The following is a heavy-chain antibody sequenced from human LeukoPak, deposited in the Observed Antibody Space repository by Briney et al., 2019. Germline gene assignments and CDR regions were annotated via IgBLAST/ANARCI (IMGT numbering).Heavy chain of an antibody. D-gene: IGHD6-13*01. V-gene: IGHV4-4*09. J-gene: IGHJ6*03. CDR1: GGSISSYY. Sequence: SETLSLTCTVSGGSISSYYWSWIRQPPGKGLEWIGYIHTSGSTNYNPSLKSRVTISVDTSKSQFSLKLSSVTAADTAVYYCARLYSSSSISSWYYYYMDVWGKGTTVTVSS. CDR2: IHTSGST. CDR3: ARLYSSSSISSWYYYYMDV.